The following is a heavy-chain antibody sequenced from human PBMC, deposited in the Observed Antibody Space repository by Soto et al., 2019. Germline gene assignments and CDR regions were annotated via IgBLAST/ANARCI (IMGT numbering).Heavy chain of an antibody. J-gene: IGHJ4*02. CDR1: GGSISSYY. D-gene: IGHD2-15*01. CDR2: ISSSGST. Sequence: QVQLKESGPGLVKPSETLSLTCTVSGGSISSYYWSWIRQPPGKRLEWIGHISSSGSTSYNPSLKSRVSISMDTSKNQFSLNLGSVTAADSAVYYCARRIQLDYWGQGTLVTVSS. CDR3: ARRIQLDY. V-gene: IGHV4-59*01.